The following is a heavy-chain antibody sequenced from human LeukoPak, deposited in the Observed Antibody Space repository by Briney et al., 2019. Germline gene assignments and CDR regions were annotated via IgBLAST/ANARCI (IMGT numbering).Heavy chain of an antibody. CDR2: IYYSGST. V-gene: IGHV4-59*12. CDR3: AKGDYYDSSGYFLDF. Sequence: SETLSLTCTVSGGSISSYYWSWIRQPPGKGLEWIGYIYYSGSTNYNPSLKSRVTISVGKSENQFSLKLTSVTAADTAVYYCAKGDYYDSSGYFLDFWGQGTLVTVSS. CDR1: GGSISSYY. J-gene: IGHJ4*02. D-gene: IGHD3-22*01.